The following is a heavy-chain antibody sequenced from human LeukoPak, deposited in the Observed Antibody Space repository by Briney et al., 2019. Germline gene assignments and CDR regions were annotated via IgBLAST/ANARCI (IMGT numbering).Heavy chain of an antibody. D-gene: IGHD1-26*01. Sequence: ASVKVSCKASGYTFTGYYMHWVRQAPGQGLEWMGWINPNSGGTSYAQKFQGRVTMTRDMSTSTVYMELSSLRSEDTAVYYCARDNSVGETAWWFDPWGQGTLVTVSS. V-gene: IGHV1-2*02. J-gene: IGHJ5*02. CDR2: INPNSGGT. CDR3: ARDNSVGETAWWFDP. CDR1: GYTFTGYY.